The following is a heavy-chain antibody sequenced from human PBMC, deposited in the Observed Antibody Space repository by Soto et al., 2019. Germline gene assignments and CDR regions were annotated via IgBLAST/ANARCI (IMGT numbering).Heavy chain of an antibody. V-gene: IGHV4-61*01. CDR3: ARVMGKLHQYYFDY. Sequence: QVQLQESGPGLVKPSETLSLTCTVSGGSVSSGSYYWSWIRQPPGKGLEWIGYIYYSGSTNYNPSLKSRVTISVDTSKNQFSLKRSSVTAADTAVYYCARVMGKLHQYYFDYWGPGTLVTVSS. D-gene: IGHD1-7*01. CDR2: IYYSGST. CDR1: GGSVSSGSYY. J-gene: IGHJ4*02.